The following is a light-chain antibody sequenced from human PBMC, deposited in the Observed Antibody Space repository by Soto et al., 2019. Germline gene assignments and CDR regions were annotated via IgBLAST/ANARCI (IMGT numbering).Light chain of an antibody. CDR1: QSISSY. V-gene: IGKV1-39*01. Sequence: DIQMTQSPSSLSASVGDRVTITCRASQSISSYLNWYQQKPGKAPKLLIYAASSLQSGVPSRFSGSGSGTDFTLTISSLQPKDFATYYCYQSYSTPPYTFGQGTKLEIK. J-gene: IGKJ2*01. CDR2: AAS. CDR3: YQSYSTPPYT.